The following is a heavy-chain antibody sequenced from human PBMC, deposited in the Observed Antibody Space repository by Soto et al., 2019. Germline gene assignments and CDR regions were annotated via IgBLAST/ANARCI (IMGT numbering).Heavy chain of an antibody. V-gene: IGHV3-21*01. D-gene: IGHD2-15*01. CDR1: GFTFSSYS. CDR3: ARDLYRSGGSCFC. J-gene: IGHJ1*01. Sequence: GGSLRLSCAASGFTFSSYSMNWVRQAPGKGLEWVSSISSSSSYIYYADSVKGRFTISRDNAKNSLYLQMNSLRAEDTAVYYCARDLYRSGGSCFCWGQGTLVTVSS. CDR2: ISSSSSYI.